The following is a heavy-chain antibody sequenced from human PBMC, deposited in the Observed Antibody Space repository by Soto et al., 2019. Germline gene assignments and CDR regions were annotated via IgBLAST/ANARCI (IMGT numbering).Heavy chain of an antibody. D-gene: IGHD2-15*01. CDR1: GFTFSSYS. Sequence: GGSLRLSCAASGFTFSSYSMNWVRQAPGKGLEWVSYISSSSSTIYYADSVKGRFTISRDNAKNSLYLQMNSLRDEDTAVYYCIGYCSGGSCWEIFDYWGREPWSPSPQ. V-gene: IGHV3-48*02. CDR3: IGYCSGGSCWEIFDY. CDR2: ISSSSSTI. J-gene: IGHJ4*02.